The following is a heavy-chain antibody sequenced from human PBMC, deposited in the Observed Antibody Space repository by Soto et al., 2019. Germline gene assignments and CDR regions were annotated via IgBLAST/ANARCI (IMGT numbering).Heavy chain of an antibody. V-gene: IGHV5-51*01. CDR1: GDSFSSYW. CDR2: IYPDDSDT. J-gene: IGHJ4*02. CDR3: ARLGSAGDYGGY. Sequence: GESIKICRKGSGDSFSSYWIGWVRQIPGKGLEWMGIIYPDDSDTRYRPSFQGQVTMSADKSISTAYLQWSSLKASDTAIYYCARLGSAGDYGGYWGQGTLVTVSS. D-gene: IGHD3-10*01.